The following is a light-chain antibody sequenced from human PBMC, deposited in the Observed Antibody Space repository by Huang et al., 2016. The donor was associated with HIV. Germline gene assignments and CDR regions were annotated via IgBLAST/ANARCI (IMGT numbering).Light chain of an antibody. CDR1: QRVNDNY. CDR2: GAS. V-gene: IGKV3-20*01. Sequence: ENVLTQSPGTLSLSPGERATLSCRASQRVNDNYLAWYQPKPGQAPRLLIYGASTRATGIPDRFRGSVSGTDFTLTIIRLALEDFAVYYCQQYGSSGTFGQGTRVDI. J-gene: IGKJ1*01. CDR3: QQYGSSGT.